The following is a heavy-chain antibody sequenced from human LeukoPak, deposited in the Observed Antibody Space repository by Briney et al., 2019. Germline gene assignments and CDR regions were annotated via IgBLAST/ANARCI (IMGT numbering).Heavy chain of an antibody. CDR3: ARDPDYGDYERSDASDI. J-gene: IGHJ3*02. V-gene: IGHV1-18*01. CDR2: TSAYNGNT. Sequence: EASVKVSCKASGYTFTSYGISWVRQAPGQGLEWMGWTSAYNGNTNYAQKLQGRVTMTTDTSTSTAYMELRSLRSDDTAVYYCARDPDYGDYERSDASDIWGQGTMVTVSS. D-gene: IGHD4-17*01. CDR1: GYTFTSYG.